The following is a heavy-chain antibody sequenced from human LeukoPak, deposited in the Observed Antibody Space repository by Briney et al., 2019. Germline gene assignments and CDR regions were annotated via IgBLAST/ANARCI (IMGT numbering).Heavy chain of an antibody. CDR1: GGSISSYY. D-gene: IGHD3-22*01. CDR3: ARDTYYYDSSGFTQLDY. CDR2: IYTSGST. J-gene: IGHJ4*02. Sequence: SETLSLXCTVSGGSISSYYWSWIRQPAGKGLEWIGRIYTSGSTNYNPSLKSRVTMSVDTSKNQFSLKLSSVTAADTAVYYCARDTYYYDSSGFTQLDYWGQGTLVTVSS. V-gene: IGHV4-4*07.